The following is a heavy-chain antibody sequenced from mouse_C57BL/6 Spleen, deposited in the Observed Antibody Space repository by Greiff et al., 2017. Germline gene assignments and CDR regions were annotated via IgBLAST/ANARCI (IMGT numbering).Heavy chain of an antibody. CDR2: IDPEDGET. CDR3: ARSPSAVVAMYYFDY. V-gene: IGHV14-2*01. CDR1: GFNIKDYY. D-gene: IGHD1-1*01. J-gene: IGHJ2*01. Sequence: VQLQQSGAELVKPGASVKLSCTASGFNIKDYYMHWVKQRPEQGLEWIGRIDPEDGETKYAPKFQGKATITADTSSNTAYLQLSSLTSEDTAVYYCARSPSAVVAMYYFDYWGQGTTLTVSS.